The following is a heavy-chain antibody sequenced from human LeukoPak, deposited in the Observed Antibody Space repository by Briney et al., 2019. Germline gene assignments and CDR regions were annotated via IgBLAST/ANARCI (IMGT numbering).Heavy chain of an antibody. V-gene: IGHV1-24*01. Sequence: GASVKVSCKISGYTLTDLSMHWVRQALGKGLEWMGGFDPKDGETLYAQKFQGRVTMTEDTPTDTAYLELSGLRSEDTAVYYCATFALFGVINSYYFNYWGQGTLVTVSS. CDR2: FDPKDGET. CDR1: GYTLTDLS. CDR3: ATFALFGVINSYYFNY. D-gene: IGHD3-3*01. J-gene: IGHJ4*02.